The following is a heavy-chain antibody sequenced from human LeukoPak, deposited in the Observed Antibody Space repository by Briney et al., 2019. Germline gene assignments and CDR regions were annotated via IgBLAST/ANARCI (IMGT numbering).Heavy chain of an antibody. J-gene: IGHJ3*02. CDR2: IYYSGST. CDR1: GGSISSYY. CDR3: AGXXXXXXAXGXXAFXI. Sequence: SETLSLTCTVSGGSISSYYWSWIRQPPGKGLEWIGYIYYSGSTNYNPSLKSRVTITVDTSKNQFSLKLSPVIGADTAAYYYAGXXXXXXAXGXXAFXIWGQGTMVXXSX. D-gene: IGHD1-26*01. V-gene: IGHV4-59*01.